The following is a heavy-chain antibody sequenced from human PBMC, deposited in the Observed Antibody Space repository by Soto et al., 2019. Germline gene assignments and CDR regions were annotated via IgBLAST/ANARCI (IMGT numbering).Heavy chain of an antibody. CDR1: GYTFTRYT. CDR2: INPDNGNT. V-gene: IGHV1-3*01. D-gene: IGHD3-10*01. CDR3: ASGYGSGSDYYYGMDV. J-gene: IGHJ6*02. Sequence: ASVKVSCKASGYTFTRYTMNWVRQAPGQRLEWMGWINPDNGNTKSSQKFQDRVIITRDTSASTAYMDLSSLRSEDTAVYYCASGYGSGSDYYYGMDVWGQGTTVTVSS.